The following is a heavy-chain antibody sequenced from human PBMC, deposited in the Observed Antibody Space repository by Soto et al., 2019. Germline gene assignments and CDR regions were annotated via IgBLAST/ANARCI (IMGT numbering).Heavy chain of an antibody. D-gene: IGHD3-16*01. J-gene: IGHJ4*02. CDR2: IRSKPNNYAT. Sequence: PGGSLSLSCAASGFSFSGCSMHWVRQASGKGLEWVGRIRSKPNNYATEYAASVNGRFTISRDDSKNTAYLQMNSLKIEDTAVYYRISIRYSEPTHEYWGQGTLVTVSS. CDR1: GFSFSGCS. CDR3: ISIRYSEPTHEY. V-gene: IGHV3-73*01.